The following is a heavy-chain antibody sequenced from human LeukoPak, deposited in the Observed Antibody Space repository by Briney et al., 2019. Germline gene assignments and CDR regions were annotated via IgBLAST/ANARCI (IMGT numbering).Heavy chain of an antibody. V-gene: IGHV3-21*01. CDR3: AGDYSNPYYYYYMDV. CDR2: ISSSSSYI. CDR1: GFTFSSYS. J-gene: IGHJ6*03. Sequence: GGSLRLSCAASGFTFSSYSMNWVRQAPGKGLEWVSSISSSSSYIYYADSVKGRFTISRDNAKNSLYLQMNSLRAEDTAVYYCAGDYSNPYYYYYMDVWGKGTTVTVSS. D-gene: IGHD4-11*01.